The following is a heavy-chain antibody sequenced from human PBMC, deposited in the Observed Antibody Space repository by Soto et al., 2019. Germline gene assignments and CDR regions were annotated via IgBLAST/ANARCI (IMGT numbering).Heavy chain of an antibody. Sequence: ASVKDSCQASGYTYTSYYMHWVRQARGEGIEWMGIINPSGGSTSYAQKFQGRVTMTRDTSTSTVYMELSSLRSEDTAVYYCARDPEPPYYYDSSGYGGDAFDIWGQGTMVTVSS. CDR1: GYTYTSYY. J-gene: IGHJ3*02. V-gene: IGHV1-46*01. CDR3: ARDPEPPYYYDSSGYGGDAFDI. CDR2: INPSGGST. D-gene: IGHD3-22*01.